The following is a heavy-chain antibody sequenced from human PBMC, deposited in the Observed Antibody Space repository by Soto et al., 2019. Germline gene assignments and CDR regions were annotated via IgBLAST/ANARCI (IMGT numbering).Heavy chain of an antibody. CDR3: AREYSSSGVYYYYGMDV. CDR2: TYYRSKWYN. D-gene: IGHD6-13*01. CDR1: GDSVSSNSAA. V-gene: IGHV6-1*01. J-gene: IGHJ6*02. Sequence: SQTLSLTCAISGDSVSSNSAAWNWIRQSPSRGLEWLGRTYYRSKWYNDYAVSVKSRITINPDTSKNQFSLQLNSVTPEDTAVYYCAREYSSSGVYYYYGMDVWGQGTTVTAP.